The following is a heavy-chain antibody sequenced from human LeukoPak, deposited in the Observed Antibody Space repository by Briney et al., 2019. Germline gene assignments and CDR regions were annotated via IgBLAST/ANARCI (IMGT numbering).Heavy chain of an antibody. CDR2: IYTSGST. CDR1: GGSISGYY. D-gene: IGHD6-6*01. CDR3: ARMYSSSSAFDY. Sequence: PSETLSLTCTVSGGSISGYYWSWIRQPPGQGLEWVGYIYTSGSTNYNPSLKSRVTISVDTSKNQFSPKLSFVTAADTAVYYCARMYSSSSAFDYWGQGTLVTVSS. J-gene: IGHJ4*02. V-gene: IGHV4-4*09.